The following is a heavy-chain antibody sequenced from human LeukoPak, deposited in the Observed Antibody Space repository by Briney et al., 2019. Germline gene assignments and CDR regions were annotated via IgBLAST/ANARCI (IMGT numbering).Heavy chain of an antibody. V-gene: IGHV4-39*02. CDR3: ARVGPAYRRKESFSDY. J-gene: IGHJ4*02. CDR1: GASINSGSNY. Sequence: SETLSLTCRVSGASINSGSNYWGWIRQPPGKTLEWIGSIYSSGSTYYNPSLKSRVIIMIDTPKNHFSLTLSSVTAADTAVYYCARVGPAYRRKESFSDYWGQGTLVTVSS. D-gene: IGHD2-21*01. CDR2: IYSSGST.